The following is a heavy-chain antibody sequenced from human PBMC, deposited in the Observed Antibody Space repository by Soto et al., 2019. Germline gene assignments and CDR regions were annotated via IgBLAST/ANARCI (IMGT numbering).Heavy chain of an antibody. J-gene: IGHJ4*02. V-gene: IGHV1-8*01. Sequence: ASVKVSCKASGYTFTSYDINWVRQATGQGLEWMGWMNPNSGNTGYAQKFQGRVTMTRNTSISTAYMELSSLRSLDTATYYCAHSAFTSSSYFFDYWGQGTPVTVSS. CDR2: MNPNSGNT. D-gene: IGHD6-6*01. CDR1: GYTFTSYD. CDR3: AHSAFTSSSYFFDY.